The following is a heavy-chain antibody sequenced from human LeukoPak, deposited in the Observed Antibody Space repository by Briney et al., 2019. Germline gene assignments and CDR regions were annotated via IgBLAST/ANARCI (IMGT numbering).Heavy chain of an antibody. V-gene: IGHV3-53*01. Sequence: QPGGSLRLSCAASGFTISNNYINWVRQAPGKGLEWVSVIFGGGTTYYADSVKGRFTISRDNSKSTLYLQMNSLRAEDTAVYYCARGGESPYYFDYWGQGTLVSVSS. J-gene: IGHJ4*02. CDR3: ARGGESPYYFDY. CDR1: GFTISNNY. CDR2: IFGGGTT.